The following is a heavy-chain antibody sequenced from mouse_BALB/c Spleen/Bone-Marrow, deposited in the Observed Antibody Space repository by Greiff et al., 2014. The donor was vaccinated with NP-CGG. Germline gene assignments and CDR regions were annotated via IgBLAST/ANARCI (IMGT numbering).Heavy chain of an antibody. Sequence: VQLKESGPDLVKPSQSLSLTCTVPGYSITSDYSWHWIRQFPGNKLEWMGYIHYSGTTVYNPSLKSRISITRDTSNNQFFLQLNSVTTEDTATYYCARFAGTPYTMDYWGRGTSVTVSS. D-gene: IGHD4-1*01. CDR1: GYSITSDYS. CDR2: IHYSGTT. J-gene: IGHJ4*01. CDR3: ARFAGTPYTMDY. V-gene: IGHV3-1*02.